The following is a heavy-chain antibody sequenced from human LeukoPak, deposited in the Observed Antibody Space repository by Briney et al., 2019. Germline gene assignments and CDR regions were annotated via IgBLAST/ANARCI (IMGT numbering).Heavy chain of an antibody. V-gene: IGHV1-2*02. CDR2: INANSGGT. D-gene: IGHD4-17*01. J-gene: IGHJ5*02. CDR1: GGTFSSYA. CDR3: ARDDYGGYYP. Sequence: ASVKVSCKASGGTFSSYAISWVRQAPGQGLEWMGWINANSGGTNYAQKFQGRVTMTRDTSISTVYMELSRLTSDDTAVYYCARDDYGGYYPWGQGTLVTVSP.